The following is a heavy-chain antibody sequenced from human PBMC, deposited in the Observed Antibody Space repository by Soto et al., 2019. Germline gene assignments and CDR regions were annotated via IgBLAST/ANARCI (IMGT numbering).Heavy chain of an antibody. D-gene: IGHD5-12*01. CDR2: ISSSSSYI. V-gene: IGHV3-21*01. J-gene: IGHJ4*02. CDR1: GFTFSSYT. Sequence: EVQLVESGGGLVKPGGSLRLSCAASGFTFSSYTMIWVRQAPGKGLEWVSSISSSSSYIYYADSVKGRFTISRDNAKNSLYLQMNSLRAADTAGYYCARFGYTTEAHWGQGTLVTVSS. CDR3: ARFGYTTEAH.